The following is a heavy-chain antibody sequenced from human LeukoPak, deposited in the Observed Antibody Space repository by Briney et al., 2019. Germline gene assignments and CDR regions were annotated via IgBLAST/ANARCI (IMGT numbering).Heavy chain of an antibody. Sequence: GGSLRLSCAASGFSFSSYSMNWVRQAPGKGLEWVSYINSDSSTICYADSVKGRFTISRDNAKNSVYLQMNSLRDEGTAVYYCARDERYAFDSWGQGTLVTVSS. V-gene: IGHV3-48*02. D-gene: IGHD5-24*01. CDR3: ARDERYAFDS. CDR1: GFSFSSYS. J-gene: IGHJ4*02. CDR2: INSDSSTI.